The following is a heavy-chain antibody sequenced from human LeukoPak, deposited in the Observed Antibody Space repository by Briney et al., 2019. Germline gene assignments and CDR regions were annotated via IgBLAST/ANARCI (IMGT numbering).Heavy chain of an antibody. J-gene: IGHJ5*02. CDR3: VRSHHPGGWFDP. D-gene: IGHD3-10*01. V-gene: IGHV3-7*01. Sequence: GGSLRLSCEASGFTFSSSWMSWVRQGPGKGLEWVASINPDTSEIHYVDAVRGRFTISRDNAKNSLYLQMSSLTADDTALCYCVRSHHPGGWFDPWGQGTLVTVSS. CDR1: GFTFSSSW. CDR2: INPDTSEI.